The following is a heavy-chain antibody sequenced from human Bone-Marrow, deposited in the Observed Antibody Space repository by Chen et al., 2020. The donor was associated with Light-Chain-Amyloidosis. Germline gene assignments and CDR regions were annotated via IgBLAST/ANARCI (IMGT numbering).Heavy chain of an antibody. CDR2: MSGSGGSR. CDR1: GFAFSSYA. V-gene: IGHV3-23*04. Sequence: EVQLVESGGGLLQRGGSLRLSCAASGFAFSSYAMSWVRQAPGKGLWWGSTMSGSGGSRYYGDSVEGRLTISRDNSKNALFLQMNSVRAEDTAVYYCAKDISYDEILPGYPADAFDIWGQGTMVTVSS. J-gene: IGHJ3*02. CDR3: AKDISYDEILPGYPADAFDI. D-gene: IGHD3-9*01.